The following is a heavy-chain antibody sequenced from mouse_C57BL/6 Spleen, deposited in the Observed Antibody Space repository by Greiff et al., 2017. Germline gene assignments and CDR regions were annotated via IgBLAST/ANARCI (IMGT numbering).Heavy chain of an antibody. D-gene: IGHD2-2*01. CDR3: ARLEVTEGND. CDR2: IDPADSYT. V-gene: IGHV1-59*01. Sequence: VQLQQPGAELVRPGTSVKLSCKASGYTFTGYWMHWVQQRPGQGLEWIGVIDPADSYTNYNQKFKGKATLTVDTSSSTAYMQLSSLTAENSAVYYGARLEVTEGNDWGQGTTLTVSS. J-gene: IGHJ2*01. CDR1: GYTFTGYW.